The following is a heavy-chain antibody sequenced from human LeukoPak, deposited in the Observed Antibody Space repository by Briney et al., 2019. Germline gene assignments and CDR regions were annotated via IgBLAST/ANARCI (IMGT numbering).Heavy chain of an antibody. CDR3: ATLPRGHLFDS. J-gene: IGHJ4*02. CDR2: FVPEDGET. D-gene: IGHD3-10*01. CDR1: GDTLTELS. V-gene: IGHV1-24*01. Sequence: WASVKVSCKLSGDTLTELSMHWVRQSPGIGLEWMGGFVPEDGETIYAQKFQGRVTMTEDTSTDTAYMELSSLRSDDTAVYFCATLPRGHLFDSWGQGTLVTVSS.